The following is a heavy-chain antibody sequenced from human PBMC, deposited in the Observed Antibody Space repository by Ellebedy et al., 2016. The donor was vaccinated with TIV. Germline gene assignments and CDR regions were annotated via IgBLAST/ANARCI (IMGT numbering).Heavy chain of an antibody. CDR1: GGSFSGYH. Sequence: MPSETLSLTCAVYGGSFSGYHWSWIRQPPGKGLEWIGEINHSGSTYYNPSLKSRVTTSVDTSKNQFSLKLSSVTAADTAVYYCARHASYYDSSGYSGYYFDYWGQGTLVTVSS. V-gene: IGHV4-34*01. CDR2: INHSGST. D-gene: IGHD3-22*01. CDR3: ARHASYYDSSGYSGYYFDY. J-gene: IGHJ4*02.